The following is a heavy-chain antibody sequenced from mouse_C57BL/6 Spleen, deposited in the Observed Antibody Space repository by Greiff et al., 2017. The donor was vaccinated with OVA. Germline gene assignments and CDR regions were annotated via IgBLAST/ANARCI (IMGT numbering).Heavy chain of an antibody. Sequence: VQLQQSGPELVKPGASVKMSCKASGYTFTDYNMHWVKQSHGKSLEWIGYINPNNGGTNYNQKFKGKATLTVNKSSSTAYMELRSLTSEDSAVYYCAREKIRSLDYWGQGTTLTVSS. CDR1: GYTFTDYN. CDR3: AREKIRSLDY. D-gene: IGHD1-1*01. J-gene: IGHJ2*01. V-gene: IGHV1-22*01. CDR2: INPNNGGT.